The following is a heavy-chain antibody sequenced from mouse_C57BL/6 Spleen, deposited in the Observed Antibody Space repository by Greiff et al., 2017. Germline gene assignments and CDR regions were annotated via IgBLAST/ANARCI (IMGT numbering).Heavy chain of an antibody. J-gene: IGHJ4*01. CDR2: IYPGDGDT. Sequence: QVQLQQSGPELVKPGASVKISCTASGYAFSSSWMNWVKQRPGKGLEWIGRIYPGDGDTNYNGKFKGKATLTADNSSSTAYMQLSSLTSEDSAVYFCAREPAYDAMEYWGQGTSVTVSS. CDR1: GYAFSSSW. V-gene: IGHV1-82*01. CDR3: AREPAYDAMEY.